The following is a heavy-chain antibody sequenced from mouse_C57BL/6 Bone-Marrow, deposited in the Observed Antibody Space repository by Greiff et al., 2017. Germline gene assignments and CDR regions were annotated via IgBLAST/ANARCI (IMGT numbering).Heavy chain of an antibody. CDR3: ARGYYYNWYFDV. V-gene: IGHV1-81*01. J-gene: IGHJ1*03. Sequence: VKLQESGAELARPGASVKLSCKASGYTFTSYGISWVKQRTGQGLEWIGEIYPRSGNTYYNEKFKGKATLTADKSSSTAYMELRSLTSEDSAVYFCARGYYYNWYFDVWGTGTTVTVSS. CDR2: IYPRSGNT. D-gene: IGHD2-12*01. CDR1: GYTFTSYG.